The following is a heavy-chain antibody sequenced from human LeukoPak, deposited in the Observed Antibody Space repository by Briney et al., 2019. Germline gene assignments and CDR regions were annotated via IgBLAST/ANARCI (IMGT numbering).Heavy chain of an antibody. CDR2: MHHSGST. J-gene: IGHJ6*03. D-gene: IGHD1-1*01. CDR1: LYSMNSGYY. V-gene: IGHV4-38-2*02. Sequence: KTSETLSLTCRVSLYSMNSGYYWGWIRQSPGKGLEWIGSMHHSGSTDFNPSLKSRVTISVDTSKKQFSLKLSSVTAADTAVYYCARDLREGWNDGNYYYSYYMDVWGEGTTVTVSS. CDR3: ARDLREGWNDGNYYYSYYMDV.